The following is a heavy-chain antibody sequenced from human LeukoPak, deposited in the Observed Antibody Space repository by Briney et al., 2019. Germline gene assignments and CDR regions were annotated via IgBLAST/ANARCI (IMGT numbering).Heavy chain of an antibody. V-gene: IGHV4-61*02. J-gene: IGHJ3*02. D-gene: IGHD6-13*01. Sequence: SETLSLTCTVSGGSISSGSYYWSWIRQPAGKGLEWLGRIYTSGSTNYNPSLKSRVTMSVDTSKNQFSLKLSSVTAADTAVYYCARISTVDAFDIWGQGTMVTVCS. CDR1: GGSISSGSYY. CDR3: ARISTVDAFDI. CDR2: IYTSGST.